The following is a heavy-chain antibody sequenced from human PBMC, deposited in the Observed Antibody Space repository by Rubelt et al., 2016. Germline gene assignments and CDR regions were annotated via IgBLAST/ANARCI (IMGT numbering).Heavy chain of an antibody. D-gene: IGHD2-15*01. J-gene: IGHJ4*02. CDR1: GFTFSNYG. V-gene: IGHV3-30*02. CDR2: IWSDGSKK. CDR3: AKDRSRGHYYEN. Sequence: QVQLVESGGGVVQPGGSLRLSCAASGFTFSNYGMHWVRQAPGKGLEWVALIWSDGSKKYYADSVKGRFTISRDKYKNTLDLQMNGLRAEDTAVYYCAKDRSRGHYYENWGQGTLVIVSS.